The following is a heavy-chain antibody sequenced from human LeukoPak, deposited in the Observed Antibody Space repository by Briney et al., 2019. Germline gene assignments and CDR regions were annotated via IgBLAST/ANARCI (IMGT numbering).Heavy chain of an antibody. D-gene: IGHD4-17*01. J-gene: IGHJ5*02. Sequence: GGSLRLSCAASGFTFSSYNMDWVRQAPGKGLEWVSSINTGGAGTYYVDSVRGRFTISRDNAQNTLYLEMNSLRAEDTALYYCARQGDYGDMIDPWGQGTLVTVSS. V-gene: IGHV3-21*04. CDR2: INTGGAGT. CDR3: ARQGDYGDMIDP. CDR1: GFTFSSYN.